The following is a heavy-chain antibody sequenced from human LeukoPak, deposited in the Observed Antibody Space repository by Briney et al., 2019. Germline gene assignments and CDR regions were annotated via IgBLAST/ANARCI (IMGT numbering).Heavy chain of an antibody. CDR1: GFTFSSYC. J-gene: IGHJ3*02. Sequence: GGSLRLSCAASGFTFSSYCMNWVRQAPGKGLEWVSSISSSSSYIYYADSVKGRFTISRDNAKNSLYLQMNSLTAEDTAVYYCARDQTTSALTQYAFDIWGQGTMVTVSS. CDR3: ARDQTTSALTQYAFDI. D-gene: IGHD1-1*01. V-gene: IGHV3-21*01. CDR2: ISSSSSYI.